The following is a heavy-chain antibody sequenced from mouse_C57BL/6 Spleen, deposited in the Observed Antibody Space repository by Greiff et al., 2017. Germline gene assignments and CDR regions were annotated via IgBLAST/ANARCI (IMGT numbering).Heavy chain of an antibody. J-gene: IGHJ4*01. CDR1: GFNIKDDY. Sequence: EVQRVESGAELVRPGASVKLSCTASGFNIKDDYMHWVKQRPEQGLEWIGWIDPENGDTEYASKFQGKATITADTSSNTAYLQLSSLTSEDTAVYYCTTSELGYWGQGTSVTVSS. CDR2: IDPENGDT. V-gene: IGHV14-4*01. CDR3: TTSELGY.